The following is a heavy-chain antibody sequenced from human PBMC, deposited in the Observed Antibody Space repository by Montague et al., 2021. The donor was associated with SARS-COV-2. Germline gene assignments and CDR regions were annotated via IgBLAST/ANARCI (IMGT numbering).Heavy chain of an antibody. CDR2: ISYDGSNK. J-gene: IGHJ6*02. V-gene: IGHV3-30-3*01. D-gene: IGHD2/OR15-2a*01. CDR1: GFTFSSYA. CDR3: ARTLLDYYGMDV. Sequence: SLRLSCAASGFTFSSYAMHWVRRAPGKGLEGVAVISYDGSNKYYADAVKGRFTISRDNSKNTLYLQMNSLRAEDTAVYYCARTLLDYYGMDVWGQGTTVTVSS.